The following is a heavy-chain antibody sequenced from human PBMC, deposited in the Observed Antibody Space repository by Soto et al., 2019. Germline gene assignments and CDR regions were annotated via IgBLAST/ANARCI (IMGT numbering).Heavy chain of an antibody. D-gene: IGHD3-22*01. V-gene: IGHV3-23*01. J-gene: IGHJ4*02. CDR3: AKADYYDSSGYPAYYFDS. Sequence: GGSLRLSCAASGFTFSSYAMSWVRQAPGKGLEWVSAISGSGGSTYYADSVKGRFTISRDNSKNTLYLQMNSLRAEDTAVYYCAKADYYDSSGYPAYYFDSWGQGTLVTVSS. CDR2: ISGSGGST. CDR1: GFTFSSYA.